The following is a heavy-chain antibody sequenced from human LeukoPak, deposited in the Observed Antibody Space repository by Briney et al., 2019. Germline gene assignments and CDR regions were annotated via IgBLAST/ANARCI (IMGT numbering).Heavy chain of an antibody. CDR2: ISGSGGNT. CDR1: GFTFSSYG. D-gene: IGHD4-17*01. Sequence: GGSLRLSCAASGFTFSSYGMTWVRQAPGKGLEWVSAISGSGGNTYYADSVKGRFTISRDNSKNTLSVQMDSLRAEGTAVYYCAKNYGDYVSGALDIWGQGTMVTVSS. V-gene: IGHV3-23*01. CDR3: AKNYGDYVSGALDI. J-gene: IGHJ3*02.